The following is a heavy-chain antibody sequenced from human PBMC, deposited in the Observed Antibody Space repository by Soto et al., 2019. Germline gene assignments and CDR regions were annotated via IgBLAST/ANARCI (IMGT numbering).Heavy chain of an antibody. CDR2: ISYSGNT. J-gene: IGHJ4*02. D-gene: IGHD5-12*01. V-gene: IGHV4-59*08. Sequence: PSETLSLTCTVSGGSISNFYWSWIRQPPGKGLEWIGYISYSGNTNYNPSLKSRVTISVDTSKNQFSLKVTSVTAADTAVYYCARHVPRYSVYEARGAADYWGQGTLVTVYS. CDR3: ARHVPRYSVYEARGAADY. CDR1: GGSISNFY.